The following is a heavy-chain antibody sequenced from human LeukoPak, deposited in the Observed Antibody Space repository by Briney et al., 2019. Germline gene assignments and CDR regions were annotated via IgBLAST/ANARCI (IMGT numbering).Heavy chain of an antibody. Sequence: GGSLRLSCAASGFTVSSTYMSWVRQAPGKGLEWVSVIYSGGNIYYIDSVKGRFTISRDNSKNTLYLQMNSLRADDTAIYYCARNQQLGGHSYYYYGMDVWGQGTTVTVSS. J-gene: IGHJ6*02. CDR3: ARNQQLGGHSYYYYGMDV. V-gene: IGHV3-53*01. D-gene: IGHD3-16*01. CDR1: GFTVSSTY. CDR2: IYSGGNI.